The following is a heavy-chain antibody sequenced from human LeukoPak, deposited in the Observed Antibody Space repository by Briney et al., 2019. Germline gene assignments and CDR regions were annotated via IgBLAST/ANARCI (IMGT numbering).Heavy chain of an antibody. CDR2: MNPNSGNT. D-gene: IGHD6-19*01. CDR3: ARSGWSPDYYYYYMDV. J-gene: IGHJ6*03. V-gene: IGHV1-8*01. Sequence: ASVKVSRKASGYTFTSYDINWVRQATGQGLEWMGWMNPNSGNTGYAQKFQGRVTMTRHTSISTAYMELSSLRSEDTAVYYCARSGWSPDYYYYYMDVWGKGTTVTVSS. CDR1: GYTFTSYD.